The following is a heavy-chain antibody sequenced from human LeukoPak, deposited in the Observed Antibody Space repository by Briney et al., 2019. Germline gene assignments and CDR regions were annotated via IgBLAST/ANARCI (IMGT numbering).Heavy chain of an antibody. Sequence: GGSLRLSCAASGFTFSDYYMSWIRQAPGKGLEWVSYISSSGSTIYYADSVKGRFTISRDNAKNSLYLQMNSLRAEDTAVYYCAKDSSSWYSPRFDYWGQGTLVTVSS. D-gene: IGHD6-13*01. J-gene: IGHJ4*02. V-gene: IGHV3-11*01. CDR2: ISSSGSTI. CDR1: GFTFSDYY. CDR3: AKDSSSWYSPRFDY.